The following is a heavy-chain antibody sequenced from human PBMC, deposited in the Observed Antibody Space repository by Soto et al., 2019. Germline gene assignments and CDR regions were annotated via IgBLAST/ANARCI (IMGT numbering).Heavy chain of an antibody. V-gene: IGHV2-5*01. CDR3: AHGSGRSSWYELEDFDY. CDR1: GFSLSTSGVG. J-gene: IGHJ4*02. Sequence: SGPTLVKPTQTLTLTCTFSGFSLSTSGVGVGWIRQPPGKALEWLALIYWNDDKRYSPSLKSRLTITKDTSKNQVVLTMTNMDPVDTATYYCAHGSGRSSWYELEDFDYWGQGTLVTVSS. D-gene: IGHD6-13*01. CDR2: IYWNDDK.